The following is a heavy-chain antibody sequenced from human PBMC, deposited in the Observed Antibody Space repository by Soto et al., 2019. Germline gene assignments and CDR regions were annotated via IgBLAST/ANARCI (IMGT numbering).Heavy chain of an antibody. CDR1: GGSLSSYY. J-gene: IGHJ5*02. CDR3: ARDGRRDWNDVYWFDP. Sequence: QVQLQESGPGLVKPSETLSLTCTVSGGSLSSYYWSWIRQPPGKGLEWIGYVSYSGRTNYNPSLKSRVTISLDTSKNQFSLKLRSVTAADTAVYYCARDGRRDWNDVYWFDPWGQGTLVTVSS. V-gene: IGHV4-59*01. D-gene: IGHD1-1*01. CDR2: VSYSGRT.